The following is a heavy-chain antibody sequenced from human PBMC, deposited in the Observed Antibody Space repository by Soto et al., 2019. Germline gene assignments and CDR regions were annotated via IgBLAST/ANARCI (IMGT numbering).Heavy chain of an antibody. J-gene: IGHJ5*02. V-gene: IGHV1-18*01. D-gene: IGHD2-15*01. Sequence: APVKGSCKGFGYAFTRSGISWVRQTPGQGLEWMGWISAYNGNTNYAQKLQGRVTMTTDTSTSTAYMELRSLRSDDTAVYYCARLAGDIRDWFDPWGQGTLVTVSS. CDR1: GYAFTRSG. CDR2: ISAYNGNT. CDR3: ARLAGDIRDWFDP.